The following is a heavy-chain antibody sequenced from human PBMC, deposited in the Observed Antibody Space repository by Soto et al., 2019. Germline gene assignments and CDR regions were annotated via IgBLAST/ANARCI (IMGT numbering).Heavy chain of an antibody. CDR3: ATEGFLAARRDYYFDY. CDR2: FDTEDGET. D-gene: IGHD6-6*01. J-gene: IGHJ4*02. V-gene: IGHV1-24*01. CDR1: GYTLTELS. Sequence: QVQLVQSGAEVKKPGASVKVSCKVSGYTLTELSMHWVRQAPGKGLEWMGGFDTEDGETIYAQKFQGSVTITEDTSTDTAYMELRSLRSEDTAVYYCATEGFLAARRDYYFDYWGQGTLVTVSS.